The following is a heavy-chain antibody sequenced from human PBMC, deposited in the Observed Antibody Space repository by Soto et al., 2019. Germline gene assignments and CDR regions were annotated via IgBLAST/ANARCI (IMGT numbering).Heavy chain of an antibody. J-gene: IGHJ4*02. Sequence: EVQLLESGGGLVQPGGSLRLSCAASGLPFSSYAMSWFRQAPGKGLEWVSTISGSGGSTFYADSVKGRFTISRDNSKNTLYLQINNPRAEDTAVYYCAKGGLLTGVAYFDYWGQGTLVTVSS. CDR1: GLPFSSYA. V-gene: IGHV3-23*01. CDR3: AKGGLLTGVAYFDY. D-gene: IGHD7-27*01. CDR2: ISGSGGST.